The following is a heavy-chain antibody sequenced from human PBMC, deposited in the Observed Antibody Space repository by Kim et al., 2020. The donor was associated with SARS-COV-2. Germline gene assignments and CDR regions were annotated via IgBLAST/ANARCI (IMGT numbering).Heavy chain of an antibody. J-gene: IGHJ6*02. Sequence: SETLSLTCTVSGGSISSYYWSWIRQPPGKGLEWIGYIYYSGSTNYNPSLKSRVTISVDTSKNQFSLKLSSVTAADTAVYYCARLTGIAARVYYYYYGMDVWGQGTTVTVSS. D-gene: IGHD6-6*01. CDR1: GGSISSYY. V-gene: IGHV4-59*08. CDR2: IYYSGST. CDR3: ARLTGIAARVYYYYYGMDV.